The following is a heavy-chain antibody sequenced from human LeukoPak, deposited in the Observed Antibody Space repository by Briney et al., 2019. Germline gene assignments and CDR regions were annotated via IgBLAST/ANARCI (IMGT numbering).Heavy chain of an antibody. D-gene: IGHD3-9*01. CDR2: ISHSGST. Sequence: SETLSLTCAVYGGSFSGYYWSWIRQPPGKGLEWIGEISHSGSTSHNPSLKSRVTISVDTSKNQFSLKLSSVTAADTAVYYCARDDYDILTGYRSDYWGQGTLVTVSS. J-gene: IGHJ4*02. CDR1: GGSFSGYY. CDR3: ARDDYDILTGYRSDY. V-gene: IGHV4-34*01.